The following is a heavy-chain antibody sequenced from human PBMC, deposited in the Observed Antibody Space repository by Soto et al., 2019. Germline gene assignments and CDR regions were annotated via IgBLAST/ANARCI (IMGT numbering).Heavy chain of an antibody. Sequence: QVQLQESGPGLVKPSQTLSLTCTVSGGSISTVDYWWSWIRQSPDMGLEWIGHIYDGGRTYNHPSLGSRGTMSVDTAKSQLSLTLSSVSAADTAVYYCARGPSGDKVDSWGQGTLVTVSS. CDR3: ARGPSGDKVDS. D-gene: IGHD7-27*01. CDR1: GGSISTVDYW. CDR2: IYDGGRT. V-gene: IGHV4-30-4*01. J-gene: IGHJ4*02.